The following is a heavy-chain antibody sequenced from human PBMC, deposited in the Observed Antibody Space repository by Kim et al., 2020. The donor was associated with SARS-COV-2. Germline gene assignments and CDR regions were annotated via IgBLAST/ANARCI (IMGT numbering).Heavy chain of an antibody. V-gene: IGHV4-39*01. D-gene: IGHD1-26*01. CDR2: IYYSGST. J-gene: IGHJ3*02. CDR3: ARGPSGSYDAFDI. CDR1: GGSISSSSYY. Sequence: SETLSLTCTVSGGSISSSSYYWGWIRQPPGKGLEWIGSIYYSGSTYYNPSLKSRVTISVDTSKNQFSLKLSSVTAADTAVYYCARGPSGSYDAFDIWGQGTMVTVSS.